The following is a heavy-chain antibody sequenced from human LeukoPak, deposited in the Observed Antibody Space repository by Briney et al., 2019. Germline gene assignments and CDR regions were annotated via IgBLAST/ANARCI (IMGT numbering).Heavy chain of an antibody. CDR1: GGSISSYY. J-gene: IGHJ4*02. V-gene: IGHV4-59*12. D-gene: IGHD3-16*02. Sequence: SETLSLTCTVSGGSISSYYWSWIRQPPGKGLEWIGYIYYSGSTNYNPSLKSRVTISVDTSKNQFSLKLSSVTAADTAVYYCARVSLSYDYVWGSYRPPDYWGQGTLVTVSS. CDR3: ARVSLSYDYVWGSYRPPDY. CDR2: IYYSGST.